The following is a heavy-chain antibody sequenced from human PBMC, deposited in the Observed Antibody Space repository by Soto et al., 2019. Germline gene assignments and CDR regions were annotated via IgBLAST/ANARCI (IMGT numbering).Heavy chain of an antibody. CDR2: ISSSGSTI. CDR3: ASTTDYYDSSGYLYYFDY. J-gene: IGHJ4*02. V-gene: IGHV3-11*01. Sequence: SLSCAASGFTFSDYYMSWIRQAPGEGLEWVSYISSSGSTIYYADSVKGRFTISRDNAKNSLYLQMNSLRAEDTAVYYCASTTDYYDSSGYLYYFDYWGQRTLATVSA. D-gene: IGHD3-22*01. CDR1: GFTFSDYY.